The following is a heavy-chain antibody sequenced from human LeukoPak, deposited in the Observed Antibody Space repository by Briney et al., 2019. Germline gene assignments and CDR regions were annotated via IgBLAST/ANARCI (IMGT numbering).Heavy chain of an antibody. V-gene: IGHV1-18*01. Sequence: GASVKVSCKASGYTFISYGLSWVRQAPGQGLEWMGWISGYNGNTNYEQKLQGRVTMTTDTSTSTAYMELRSLRSDDTAVYYCARTGGGGSIAARLHYYYMDVWGKGTTVTVSS. D-gene: IGHD6-6*01. CDR1: GYTFISYG. CDR3: ARTGGGGSIAARLHYYYMDV. CDR2: ISGYNGNT. J-gene: IGHJ6*03.